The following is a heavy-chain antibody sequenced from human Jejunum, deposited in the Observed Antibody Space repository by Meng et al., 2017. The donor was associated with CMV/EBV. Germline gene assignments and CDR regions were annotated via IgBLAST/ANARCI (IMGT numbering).Heavy chain of an antibody. CDR3: VRDILRVGITYYFDY. CDR1: GCPFSNYY. Sequence: GCPFSNYYMSWIRLATGKGLEWISYISGDGSDLFYGDSVRGRFTISRDNAKNSLYLQINSLRVEDTAVYYCVRDILRVGITYYFDYWGQGTLVTVSS. CDR2: ISGDGSDL. J-gene: IGHJ4*02. D-gene: IGHD1-26*01. V-gene: IGHV3-11*04.